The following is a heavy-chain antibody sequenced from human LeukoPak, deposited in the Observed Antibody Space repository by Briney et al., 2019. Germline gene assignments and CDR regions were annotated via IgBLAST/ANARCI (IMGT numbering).Heavy chain of an antibody. Sequence: RAGGSLRLSCVASGFSITNYGMHWVRQAPGKGLEWVAVTSYDGRNQYYVDSVKGRFTISRDNSKNTLYLQMNSLRSEDTAVYYCAKDGPYCDGDCYIDSWGQGTLVTVSS. J-gene: IGHJ4*02. V-gene: IGHV3-30*18. CDR2: TSYDGRNQ. CDR3: AKDGPYCDGDCYIDS. D-gene: IGHD2-21*02. CDR1: GFSITNYG.